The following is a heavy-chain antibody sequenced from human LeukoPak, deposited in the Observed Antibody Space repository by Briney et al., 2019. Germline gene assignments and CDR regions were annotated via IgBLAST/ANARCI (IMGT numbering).Heavy chain of an antibody. CDR3: ARVSTAANDY. D-gene: IGHD6-6*01. J-gene: IGHJ4*02. CDR2: INHSGST. Sequence: SETLSLTRAVYGGSFSGYYWSLIRQPPGKGLEWIGEINHSGSTNYNPSLKSRVTISVDTSKNQFSLKLSSVTAADTAVYYCARVSTAANDYWGQGTLVTVSS. V-gene: IGHV4-34*01. CDR1: GGSFSGYY.